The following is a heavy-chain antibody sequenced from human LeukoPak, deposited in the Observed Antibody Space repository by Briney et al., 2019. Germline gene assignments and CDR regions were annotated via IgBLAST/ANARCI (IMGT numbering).Heavy chain of an antibody. CDR1: GGSFSGYC. V-gene: IGHV4-34*01. CDR3: ARDPGYYDSSGYYGGAIDY. Sequence: SETLSLTCAVYGGSFSGYCWSWIRQPPGTGLEWIGEINHSGSTNYNPSLKSRVTISVDTSKNQFSLKLSSVTAADTAVYYCARDPGYYDSSGYYGGAIDYWGQGTLVTVSS. J-gene: IGHJ4*02. CDR2: INHSGST. D-gene: IGHD3-22*01.